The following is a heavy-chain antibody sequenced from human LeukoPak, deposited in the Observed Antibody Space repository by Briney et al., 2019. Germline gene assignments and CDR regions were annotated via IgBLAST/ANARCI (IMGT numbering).Heavy chain of an antibody. D-gene: IGHD4-17*01. J-gene: IGHJ4*02. CDR1: GFTFSNYG. CDR2: IRYVGSDK. V-gene: IGHV3-30*12. CDR3: ARENDYALDY. Sequence: GGSLRLSCAASGFTFSNYGMHWVRQAPGKGLEWVAVIRYVGSDKYYADSVKGRFTISRGNSQNTMYLQMNSLRAEDTAVYYCARENDYALDYWGQGTLVTVSS.